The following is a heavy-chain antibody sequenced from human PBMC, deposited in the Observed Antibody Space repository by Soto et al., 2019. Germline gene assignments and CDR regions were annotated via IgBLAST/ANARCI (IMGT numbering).Heavy chain of an antibody. V-gene: IGHV4-34*01. CDR2: INHSGST. J-gene: IGHJ6*04. D-gene: IGHD3-3*01. Sequence: SETLSLTCAVYCGSFSGYYWSWIRQPPGKGLEWIGEINHSGSTNYNPSLKSRVTISVDTSKNQFSLKLSSVTAADTAVYYCARIVVTFFGGVIRPPRYSGMYVGGKGTRVTVPS. CDR1: CGSFSGYY. CDR3: ARIVVTFFGGVIRPPRYSGMYV.